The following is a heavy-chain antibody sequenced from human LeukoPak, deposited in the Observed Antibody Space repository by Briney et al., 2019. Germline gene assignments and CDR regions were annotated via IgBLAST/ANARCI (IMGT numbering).Heavy chain of an antibody. CDR3: ARMGYSSGWYFDY. D-gene: IGHD6-19*01. J-gene: IGHJ4*02. CDR2: IYTSGST. Sequence: SETLSLTCTVSSGSISSYYWSWIWQPPGKGLEWIGYIYTSGSTNYNPSLKSRVTISVDTSKNQFSLKLSSVTAADTAVYYCARMGYSSGWYFDYWGQGTLVTVSS. V-gene: IGHV4-4*09. CDR1: SGSISSYY.